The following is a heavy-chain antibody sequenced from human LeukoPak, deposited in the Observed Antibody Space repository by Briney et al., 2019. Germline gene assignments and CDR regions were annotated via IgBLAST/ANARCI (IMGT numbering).Heavy chain of an antibody. J-gene: IGHJ4*02. V-gene: IGHV3-30*02. CDR1: GFTFSSYG. CDR2: IRYDGSNI. Sequence: GGSLRLSCAASGFTFSSYGMHWVRQAPGKGLEWVAFIRYDGSNIYYADSVKGRFTISRDNSKNTLYLQMNSLRAEDTAVYYCAKVDYYYDSSGYFFDYWGQGTLVTVSS. D-gene: IGHD3-22*01. CDR3: AKVDYYYDSSGYFFDY.